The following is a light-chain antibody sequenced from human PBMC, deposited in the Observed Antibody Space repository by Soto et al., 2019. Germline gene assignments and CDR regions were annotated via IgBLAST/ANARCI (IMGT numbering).Light chain of an antibody. Sequence: DIQMTQSPSTLSASVGDRVTITCRASQSISRWLGWYQQKAGKAPRLLIYDASSLESGVPSRFSGSGSGTEFTLTISSLQPDDFATYYYQQYNTYSRTFGQGTKVEIK. J-gene: IGKJ1*01. CDR3: QQYNTYSRT. V-gene: IGKV1-5*01. CDR1: QSISRW. CDR2: DAS.